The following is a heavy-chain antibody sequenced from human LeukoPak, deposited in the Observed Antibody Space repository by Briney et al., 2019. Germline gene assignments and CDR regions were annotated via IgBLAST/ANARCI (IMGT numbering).Heavy chain of an antibody. Sequence: SETLSLTCAVYGGSFSGYYWSWIRQPPGKGLEWIGEINHSGSTNYNPSLKSRVTISVDTSKNQFSLKLSSVTAADTAVYYCARGLKAPYFPTVTTTYMDVWGKGTTVTVSS. CDR1: GGSFSGYY. D-gene: IGHD4-11*01. J-gene: IGHJ6*03. CDR3: ARGLKAPYFPTVTTTYMDV. CDR2: INHSGST. V-gene: IGHV4-34*01.